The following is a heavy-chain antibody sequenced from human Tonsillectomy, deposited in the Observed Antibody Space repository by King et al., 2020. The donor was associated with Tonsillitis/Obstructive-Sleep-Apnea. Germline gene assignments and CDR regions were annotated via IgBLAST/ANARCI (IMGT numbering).Heavy chain of an antibody. CDR1: GFSFSSYE. CDR3: ATLPTVGNSWYSVYFDY. D-gene: IGHD6-13*01. Sequence: VQLVESGGGLVQPGGSLRLSCAASGFSFSSYEMEWVRQAPGKGLEWVSYISSSATTIYYADSVKGRFTISRDNAKNSLYLQMNSLRAEDTAVYYCATLPTVGNSWYSVYFDYWGQGTLVTVSS. CDR2: ISSSATTI. V-gene: IGHV3-48*03. J-gene: IGHJ4*02.